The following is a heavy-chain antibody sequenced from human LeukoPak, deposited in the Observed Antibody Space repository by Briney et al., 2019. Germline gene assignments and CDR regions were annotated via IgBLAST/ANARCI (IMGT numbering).Heavy chain of an antibody. V-gene: IGHV4-4*02. D-gene: IGHD1-26*01. Sequence: SETLSLTCAVSGGSISSSNWWSWVRQPPGKGLEWIGEIYHSGSTNYNPSLKSRVTISVDKSKNQFSLKLSSVTAADTAVYYCARHLTRVGGSYWDWFDPWGQGTLVTVSS. J-gene: IGHJ5*02. CDR3: ARHLTRVGGSYWDWFDP. CDR2: IYHSGST. CDR1: GGSISSSNW.